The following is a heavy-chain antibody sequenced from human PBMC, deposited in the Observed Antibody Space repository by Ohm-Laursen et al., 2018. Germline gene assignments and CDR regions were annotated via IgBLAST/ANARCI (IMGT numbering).Heavy chain of an antibody. J-gene: IGHJ2*01. Sequence: SLRLSCTASGFTFSSNAMNWVRQAPGEGLEWVSSISSGSRYIHYADSVQGRFTLSRDDAKNSLYLQMNSLRAEDTALYYCARTTQYGEFIPWYFDLWGRSTLVTVSS. CDR2: ISSGSRYI. V-gene: IGHV3-21*01. D-gene: IGHD4-17*01. CDR3: ARTTQYGEFIPWYFDL. CDR1: GFTFSSNA.